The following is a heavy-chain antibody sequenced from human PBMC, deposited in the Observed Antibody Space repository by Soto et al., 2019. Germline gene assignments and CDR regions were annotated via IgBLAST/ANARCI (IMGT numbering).Heavy chain of an antibody. D-gene: IGHD3-3*01. V-gene: IGHV2-5*02. CDR1: GFSRTTSGVG. Sequence: QITLNESGPTQVKPRQTLTLTCTFSGFSRTTSGVGVGWLRQSPGTAPEWLALIFWDDDKRYIPSLKSRLTITKEPAKTQVVLKMADLDPADTATYYCAHRVLRTVFGLVTSTAIYFDFWGQGTPVAFSS. CDR2: IFWDDDK. J-gene: IGHJ4*02. CDR3: AHRVLRTVFGLVTSTAIYFDF.